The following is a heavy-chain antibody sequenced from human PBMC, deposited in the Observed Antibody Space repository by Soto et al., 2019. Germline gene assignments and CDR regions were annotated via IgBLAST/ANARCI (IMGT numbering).Heavy chain of an antibody. CDR1: GGSFSGYY. V-gene: IGHV4-34*01. D-gene: IGHD2-2*01. Sequence: TSETQSLTCAVYGGSFSGYYWSWIRQPPGKGPEWIGYIYYSGSTYYNPSLKSRVTISVDTSKNQFSLKLSSVTAADTAVYYCARDRSELGYCISTSCYGRWFDPWGQGTLVTVSS. CDR2: IYYSGST. CDR3: ARDRSELGYCISTSCYGRWFDP. J-gene: IGHJ5*02.